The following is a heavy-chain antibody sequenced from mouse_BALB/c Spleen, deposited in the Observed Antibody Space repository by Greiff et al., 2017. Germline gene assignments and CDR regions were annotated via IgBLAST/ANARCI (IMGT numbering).Heavy chain of an antibody. J-gene: IGHJ3*01. CDR2: SRNKANDYTT. Sequence: EVNVVESGGGLVQPGGSLRLSCATSGFTFSDFYMEWVRQPPGKRLEWIAASRNKANDYTTEYSASVKGRFIVSRDTSQSILYLQMNALRAEDTAIYYCARDSELGQGFAYWGQGTLVTVSA. CDR3: ARDSELGQGFAY. V-gene: IGHV7-1*02. CDR1: GFTFSDFY. D-gene: IGHD4-1*01.